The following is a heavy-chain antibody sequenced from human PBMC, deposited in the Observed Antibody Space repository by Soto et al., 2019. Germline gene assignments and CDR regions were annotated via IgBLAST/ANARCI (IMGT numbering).Heavy chain of an antibody. D-gene: IGHD4-17*01. CDR3: AIRDYGERFFDL. CDR1: GGSISSGVYY. Sequence: QVQLQESGPGLVKPSQTLSLTCTVSGGSISSGVYYWNRIRQHPGKGLEWIGYIYYSGNTHCNPALKSRVTMSVDTSKNQFSLKLTSLTAADTAVYDCAIRDYGERFFDLWGRGTLVTVSS. CDR2: IYYSGNT. V-gene: IGHV4-31*03. J-gene: IGHJ2*01.